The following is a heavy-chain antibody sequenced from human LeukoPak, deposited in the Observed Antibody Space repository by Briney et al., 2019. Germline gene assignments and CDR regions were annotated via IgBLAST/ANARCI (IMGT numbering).Heavy chain of an antibody. Sequence: GGSLRLSCAASGFTFSRYSMNWVRQPPGKGLEWVSSISSSSSYIYYADSVKGRFTISRDNAKNSLYLQMNSLRAEDTAVYYCARDLPITMVRGVIPFDYWGQGTLVTVSS. J-gene: IGHJ4*02. CDR2: ISSSSSYI. D-gene: IGHD3-10*01. CDR3: ARDLPITMVRGVIPFDY. CDR1: GFTFSRYS. V-gene: IGHV3-21*01.